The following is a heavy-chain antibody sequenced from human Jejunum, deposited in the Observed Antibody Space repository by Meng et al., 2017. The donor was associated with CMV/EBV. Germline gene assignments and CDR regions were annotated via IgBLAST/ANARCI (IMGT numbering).Heavy chain of an antibody. Sequence: YMQWVRQEAGQGLEGGGWSNPNSGFTNEAKKVRGRVSMTRETSTSTAYMERSRWRSDDTAVYSCARDLRRHIAIVQHAEWYLDLWGRGTLVTVSS. CDR3: ARDLRRHIAIVQHAEWYLDL. D-gene: IGHD2/OR15-2a*01. CDR2: SNPNSGFT. CDR1: Y. J-gene: IGHJ2*01. V-gene: IGHV1-2*02.